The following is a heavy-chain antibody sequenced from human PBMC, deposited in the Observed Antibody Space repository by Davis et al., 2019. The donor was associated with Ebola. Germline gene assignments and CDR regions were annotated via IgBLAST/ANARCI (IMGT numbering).Heavy chain of an antibody. V-gene: IGHV4-59*01. CDR3: ARLSPLGLRLGETYNWFDP. Sequence: MPSETLSLTCTVSGGSISSYYWTWIRQPPGKGLEWMGHLFYGGSPNYNPSLKSRVTISLDTSKNQLSLRLTSVTAADKAVYYCARLSPLGLRLGETYNWFDPWGPGTLVTVSS. CDR1: GGSISSYY. D-gene: IGHD3-16*01. CDR2: LFYGGSP. J-gene: IGHJ5*02.